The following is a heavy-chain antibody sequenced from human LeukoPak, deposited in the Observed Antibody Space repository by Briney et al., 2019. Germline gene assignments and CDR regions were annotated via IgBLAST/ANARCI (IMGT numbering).Heavy chain of an antibody. V-gene: IGHV3-21*01. CDR2: ISSSSNYI. CDR1: GFTFSSYS. J-gene: IGHJ6*03. Sequence: GGSLRPSCAASGFTFSSYSMNWVRQAPGKGLEWVSSISSSSNYIYYADSAKGRFTISRDNAKNSMYLQMNSLRAEDTAVYYCARGVDYYYYYMDVWGKGTTVTVSS. CDR3: ARGVDYYYYYMDV.